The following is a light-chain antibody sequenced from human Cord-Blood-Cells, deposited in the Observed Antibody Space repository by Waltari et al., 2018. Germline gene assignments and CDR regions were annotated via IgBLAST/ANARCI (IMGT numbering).Light chain of an antibody. CDR3: CSYAGSSTGV. CDR1: CSVVGFYNL. CDR2: EGS. V-gene: IGLV2-23*01. Sequence: QSALTQPASVSGSPGQSLTISCTGTCSVVGFYNLVPWYQQHPGKAPKLMIYEGSKRPSGVSNRFSGSKSGNTASLTISGLQAEDEADYYCCSYAGSSTGVFGGGTKLTVL. J-gene: IGLJ3*02.